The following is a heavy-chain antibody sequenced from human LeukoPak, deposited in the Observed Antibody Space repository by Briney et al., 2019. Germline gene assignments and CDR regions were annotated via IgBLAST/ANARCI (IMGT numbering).Heavy chain of an antibody. V-gene: IGHV1-8*01. CDR1: GYTFTSYD. Sequence: ASVRVSCKASGYTFTSYDINWVRQATGQGPEWMGWMNPNSGNTGYAQKFQGRVTMTRNTSISTAYMEVSSLRSEDTAVYYCARDLRGTSAMDVWGKGTTVTVSS. CDR3: ARDLRGTSAMDV. J-gene: IGHJ6*03. D-gene: IGHD2-2*01. CDR2: MNPNSGNT.